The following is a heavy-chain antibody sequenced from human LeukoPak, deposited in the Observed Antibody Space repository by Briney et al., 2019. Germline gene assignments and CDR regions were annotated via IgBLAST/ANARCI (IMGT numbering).Heavy chain of an antibody. V-gene: IGHV3-30*02. J-gene: IGHJ5*02. CDR3: ATDVHPGNNWFDP. D-gene: IGHD1-1*01. CDR2: IRYDGSNK. CDR1: GFSFSDFA. Sequence: GGSLRLSCAASGFSFSDFAMHWVRQAPGKGLEWVAFIRYDGSNKYYADSVKGRFTISRDDSKNTLYLQMNSLRTEDTAVYYCATDVHPGNNWFDPWGQGTLVTVSS.